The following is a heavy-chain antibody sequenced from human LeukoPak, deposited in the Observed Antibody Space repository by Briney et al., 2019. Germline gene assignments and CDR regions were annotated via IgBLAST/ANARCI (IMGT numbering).Heavy chain of an antibody. Sequence: GGSLRLSCETSGFIFSNAWMNWMGWVRQAPGKGLEWVGLTKIKTDDGTPDYAALVKGRFTISRDDSKNTVYLEMNSLETEDTAVYYCISGGGTADYWGQGTLVSVSS. D-gene: IGHD1-1*01. V-gene: IGHV3-15*01. J-gene: IGHJ4*02. CDR1: GFIFSNAW. CDR2: TKIKTDDGTP. CDR3: ISGGGTADY.